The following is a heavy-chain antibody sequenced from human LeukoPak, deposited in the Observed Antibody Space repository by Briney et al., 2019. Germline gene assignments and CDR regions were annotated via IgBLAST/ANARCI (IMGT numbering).Heavy chain of an antibody. J-gene: IGHJ4*02. CDR3: ARRGEKGLY. D-gene: IGHD3-16*01. CDR1: GGSISSDY. Sequence: SETLSLTCTVSGGSISSDYWSWIRQPPGKGLEWIGEINHSGSTNYNPSLKSRVTISVDTSKNQFSLKLSSVTAADTAVYYCARRGEKGLYWGQGTLVTVSS. CDR2: INHSGST. V-gene: IGHV4-34*01.